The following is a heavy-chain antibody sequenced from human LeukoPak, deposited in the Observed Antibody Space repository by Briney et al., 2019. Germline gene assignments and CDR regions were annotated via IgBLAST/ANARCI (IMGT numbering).Heavy chain of an antibody. CDR2: IWYDGSNK. D-gene: IGHD2-15*01. CDR3: ASMKGYCSGGSCYVADY. Sequence: PGRSLRLSCAASGFTFSSYGMHWVRQAPGKGLEWVAVIWYDGSNKYYADSVKGRFTISRDNSKNTLYLQMNSLRAEDTAVYYCASMKGYCSGGSCYVADYWGQGTLVTVSS. V-gene: IGHV3-33*01. CDR1: GFTFSSYG. J-gene: IGHJ4*02.